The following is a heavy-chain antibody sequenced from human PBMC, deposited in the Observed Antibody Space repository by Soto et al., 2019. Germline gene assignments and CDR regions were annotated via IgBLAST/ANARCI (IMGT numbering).Heavy chain of an antibody. J-gene: IGHJ6*02. V-gene: IGHV1-46*01. CDR2: INPSGGST. CDR3: ARERITIFGVVIPGYYYSGMDV. Sequence: GASVKVSCKASGYTFTSYYMHWVRQAPGQGLEWMGIINPSGGSTSYAQKFQGRVTMTRDTSTSTVYMELSSLRSEDTAVYYCARERITIFGVVIPGYYYSGMDVWGQGTTVTVSS. D-gene: IGHD3-3*01. CDR1: GYTFTSYY.